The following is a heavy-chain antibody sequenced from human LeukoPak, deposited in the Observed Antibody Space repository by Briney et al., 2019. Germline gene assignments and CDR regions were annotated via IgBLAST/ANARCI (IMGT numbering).Heavy chain of an antibody. CDR1: GFTLSSYA. Sequence: GRSLRLSCAASGFTLSSYAMHWVRQAPGKGLEWVAVISYDGSNKYYADSVKGRFTISRDNSKNTLYLQMNSLRAEDTAAYYCARDNYCSSTSCYLYYYYYGMDVWGQGTTVTVSS. D-gene: IGHD2-2*01. J-gene: IGHJ6*02. V-gene: IGHV3-30-3*01. CDR3: ARDNYCSSTSCYLYYYYYGMDV. CDR2: ISYDGSNK.